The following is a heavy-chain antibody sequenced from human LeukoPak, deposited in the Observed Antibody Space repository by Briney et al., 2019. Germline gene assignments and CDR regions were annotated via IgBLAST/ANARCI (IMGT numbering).Heavy chain of an antibody. Sequence: GGSLRLSCAASGFTFSSYGMHWVRQAPGKGLEWVAFIRYDGSNKYYADSVKGRFTISRDNSKNTLYLQMNSLRAEDTAVYYCAREQDDYYYYYYMDVWGKGTTVTVSS. D-gene: IGHD1/OR15-1a*01. V-gene: IGHV3-30*02. CDR3: AREQDDYYYYYYMDV. CDR2: IRYDGSNK. J-gene: IGHJ6*03. CDR1: GFTFSSYG.